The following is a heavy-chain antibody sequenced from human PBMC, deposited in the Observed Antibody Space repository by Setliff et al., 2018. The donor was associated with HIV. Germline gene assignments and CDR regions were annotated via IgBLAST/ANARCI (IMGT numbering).Heavy chain of an antibody. CDR3: ARHPAEGSGSYAALKRYFDL. Sequence: SETLSLTCTVSDGSVSSSSYYWAWIRQSPGKGLEWIGSIYAGGSTYYNPSLKSRVTISRDTSKNHFSLKLSSVTAADTAIYYCARHPAEGSGSYAALKRYFDLWGRGTLVTVSS. CDR1: DGSVSSSSYY. J-gene: IGHJ2*01. D-gene: IGHD3-10*01. CDR2: IYAGGST. V-gene: IGHV4-39*01.